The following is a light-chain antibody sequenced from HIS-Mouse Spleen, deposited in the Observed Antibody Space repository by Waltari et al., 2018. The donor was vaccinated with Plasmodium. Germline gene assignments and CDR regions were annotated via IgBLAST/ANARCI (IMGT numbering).Light chain of an antibody. CDR1: RSNIGAGYA. J-gene: IGLJ3*02. CDR3: QSYDSSLSGWV. Sequence: QSVLTQPPSVSGAPGQRVTISCTGSRSNIGAGYAVHWYQQLPGTAPKLLIYGNSKRPSGVPDRFSGSKSGTSASLAITGLQAEDEADYYCQSYDSSLSGWVFGGGTKLTVL. CDR2: GNS. V-gene: IGLV1-40*01.